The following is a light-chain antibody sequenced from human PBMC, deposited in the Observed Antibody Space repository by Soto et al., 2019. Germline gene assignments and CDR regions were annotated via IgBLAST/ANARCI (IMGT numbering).Light chain of an antibody. Sequence: QSALTQPASVSGSPGQSITISCTGTSSDIGGYNYVSWYQQHPGKVPKLIIYDVSNRPSGVSNRFSGSKSGNTASLTISGLQAEDEAAYYCNSYTTSFTRVFGGGTKVT. CDR1: SSDIGGYNY. CDR3: NSYTTSFTRV. CDR2: DVS. V-gene: IGLV2-14*03. J-gene: IGLJ2*01.